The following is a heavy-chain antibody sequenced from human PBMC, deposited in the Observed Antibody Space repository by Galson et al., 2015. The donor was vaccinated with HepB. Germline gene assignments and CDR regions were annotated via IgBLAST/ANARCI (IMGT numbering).Heavy chain of an antibody. CDR1: GYTLSNYA. V-gene: IGHV7-4-1*02. CDR2: INTTTGNP. D-gene: IGHD3-9*01. J-gene: IGHJ4*02. CDR3: ARHAPILTGYYGGFDY. Sequence: SVKVSCKASGYTLSNYAINWVRQAPGQGLEWMGWINTTTGNPAYAQAFTGRFVFSLDTSVSTTYLQISSLKAEDTAVYYCARHAPILTGYYGGFDYWGQGSLVTVSS.